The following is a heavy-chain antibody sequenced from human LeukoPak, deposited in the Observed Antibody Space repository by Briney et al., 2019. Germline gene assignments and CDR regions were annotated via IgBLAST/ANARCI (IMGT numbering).Heavy chain of an antibody. CDR1: GGSISRSSYY. CDR3: ARRRDDILTGHYFDY. V-gene: IGHV4-39*01. J-gene: IGHJ4*02. CDR2: IYYSGST. Sequence: LETLSLTCTVSGGSISRSSYYWGWIRQPPGKGLVWVGSIYYSGSTYYNPSLKSRVTISVDTSKNQFSLKLSSVTAADTAVYYCARRRDDILTGHYFDYWGQGTLVTVSS. D-gene: IGHD3-9*01.